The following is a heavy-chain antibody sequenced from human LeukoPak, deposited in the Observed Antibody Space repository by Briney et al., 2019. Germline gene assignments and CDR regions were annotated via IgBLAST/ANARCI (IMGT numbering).Heavy chain of an antibody. J-gene: IGHJ4*02. CDR1: GFTFSNYA. D-gene: IGHD4-17*01. CDR3: AKAPVFPMTTVTPY. V-gene: IGHV3-23*01. CDR2: ISDSGGDT. Sequence: GGSLRLSCAASGFTFSNYAMSWVRQAPGKGLEWVSAISDSGGDTYYADSVKGRFTISRDNSKNTLYLQMNSLRAEDTAVYYCAKAPVFPMTTVTPYWGQGTLVTVSS.